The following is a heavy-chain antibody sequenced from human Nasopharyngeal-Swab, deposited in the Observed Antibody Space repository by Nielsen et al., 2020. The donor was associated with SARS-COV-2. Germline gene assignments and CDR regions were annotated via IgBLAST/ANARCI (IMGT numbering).Heavy chain of an antibody. CDR2: INTNTGNP. CDR3: ARVSYDILTGYWGFDY. Sequence: ASVKVSCKASGYTFTSYAMNWVRHAPAQGLEWMGWINTNTGNPTYAQGFTGRFVFSLDTSVSTAYLQISSLKAEDTAGYYCARVSYDILTGYWGFDYWGQGTLVTVSS. J-gene: IGHJ4*02. V-gene: IGHV7-4-1*02. CDR1: GYTFTSYA. D-gene: IGHD3-9*01.